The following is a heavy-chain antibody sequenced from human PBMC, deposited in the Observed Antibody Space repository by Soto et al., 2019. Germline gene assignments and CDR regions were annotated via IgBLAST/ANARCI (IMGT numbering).Heavy chain of an antibody. CDR3: ARHYSSGSCNWFDP. CDR1: GGSISSSSYF. D-gene: IGHD6-19*01. CDR2: IYYSGST. J-gene: IGHJ5*02. V-gene: IGHV4-39*01. Sequence: SETLSLTCSVSGGSISSSSYFWGWVRQPPGKGLEWIGSIYYSGSTYYNPSLRSRVTISVDTSKNHFSLKLNSVTAADTAVFYCARHYSSGSCNWFDPWGQGTLVTVSS.